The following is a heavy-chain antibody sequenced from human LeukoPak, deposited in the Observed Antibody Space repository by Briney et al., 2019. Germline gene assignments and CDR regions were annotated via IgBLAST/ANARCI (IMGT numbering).Heavy chain of an antibody. CDR2: IYYSGST. J-gene: IGHJ4*02. D-gene: IGHD2-15*01. CDR3: VRVGCAGGSCFFFDY. Sequence: PSETLSLTCTVSGGSFSSYYWSWIRQPPGKGLEWIGSIYYSGSTDYNPSLKSRVTMSLDTSNNQFSLKLRSVTAADTAVYYCVRVGCAGGSCFFFDYWGQGTLVTVSS. V-gene: IGHV4-59*01. CDR1: GGSFSSYY.